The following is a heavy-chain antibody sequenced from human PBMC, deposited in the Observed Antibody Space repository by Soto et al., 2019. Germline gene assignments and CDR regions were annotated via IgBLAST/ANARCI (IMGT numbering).Heavy chain of an antibody. J-gene: IGHJ6*03. V-gene: IGHV4-34*01. Sequence: QVQLQQWGAGLLKPSETLSLTCAVYGESLSGYYWTWIRQPPGKGLEWIGEINHSESTNYNPSLQSRVTISVDTSKNQFSLKLSSVTAADTAVYYCANIVATRGMDVWGKGTTVTVSS. CDR3: ANIVATRGMDV. CDR2: INHSEST. CDR1: GESLSGYY. D-gene: IGHD5-12*01.